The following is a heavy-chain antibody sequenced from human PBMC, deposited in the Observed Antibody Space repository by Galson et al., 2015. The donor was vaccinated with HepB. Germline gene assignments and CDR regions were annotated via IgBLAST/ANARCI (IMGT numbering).Heavy chain of an antibody. J-gene: IGHJ3*02. CDR3: AKPHSPQNSGWYDDDAFDI. V-gene: IGHV3-30*18. CDR1: GFTFSTYG. D-gene: IGHD6-19*01. CDR2: ISYDGNNK. Sequence: SLRLSCAASGFTFSTYGMHWVRQAPGKGLEWVAVISYDGNNKYYADSVKGRFTISRDNSKNTLYVQMNSLRAEDTAVYYCAKPHSPQNSGWYDDDAFDIWGQGTMVTVSS.